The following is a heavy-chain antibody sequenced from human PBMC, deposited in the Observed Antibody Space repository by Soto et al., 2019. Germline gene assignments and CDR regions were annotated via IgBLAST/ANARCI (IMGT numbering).Heavy chain of an antibody. CDR2: ISSSSSYI. Sequence: GGSLRLSCAARGLTFSSYSMSWVRQAPGKGLEWVSSISSSSSYIYYADSMRGRFTISRDNAKNSLYLQMNSLRDEDTAVYYCAREVDTSMGNEAYDIWGQGTMVTVSS. V-gene: IGHV3-21*01. J-gene: IGHJ3*02. CDR1: GLTFSSYS. CDR3: AREVDTSMGNEAYDI. D-gene: IGHD5-18*01.